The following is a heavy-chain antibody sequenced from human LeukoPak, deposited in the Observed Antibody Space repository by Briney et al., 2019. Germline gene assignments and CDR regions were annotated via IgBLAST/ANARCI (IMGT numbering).Heavy chain of an antibody. CDR2: ISGSGGST. V-gene: IGHV3-23*01. CDR3: AKAPGYSSGWWYFQH. D-gene: IGHD6-19*01. Sequence: HPGGSLRLSCAASGFTFSSYAMSWVRQAPGKGLEWVSAISGSGGSTYYADSVKGRFTISRDNSKNTLYLQMNSLRVEDTAVYYCAKAPGYSSGWWYFQHWGQGTLVTVSS. CDR1: GFTFSSYA. J-gene: IGHJ1*01.